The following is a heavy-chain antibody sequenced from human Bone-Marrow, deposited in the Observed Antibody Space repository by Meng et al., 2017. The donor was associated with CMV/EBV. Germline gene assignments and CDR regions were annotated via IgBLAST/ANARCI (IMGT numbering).Heavy chain of an antibody. CDR1: GGSFSGYY. Sequence: SQTLSLTCAVYGGSFSGYYWSWIRQPPGKGLEWIGEINHSGSTNYNPSLKSRVTISVDTSKNQFSLKLSSVTAADTAVYYCARGGPGYSSSWYGPRRWFDPWGQGTLVTVSS. V-gene: IGHV4-34*01. J-gene: IGHJ5*02. CDR2: INHSGST. D-gene: IGHD6-13*01. CDR3: ARGGPGYSSSWYGPRRWFDP.